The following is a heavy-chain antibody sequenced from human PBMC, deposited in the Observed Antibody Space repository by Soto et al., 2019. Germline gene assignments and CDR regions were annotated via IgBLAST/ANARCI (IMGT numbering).Heavy chain of an antibody. V-gene: IGHV4-59*01. J-gene: IGHJ4*02. D-gene: IGHD6-13*01. CDR1: GGSISSYY. CDR2: IYSSGGT. Sequence: PSETLSLTCTVSGGSISSYYWSWIRQPPGKGLEWIGYIYSSGGTNYNPSLKSRVTISVDTSKNQFSLRLRSVTAADTAVYYCARCLKYSSPDYWGQGTLVTVSS. CDR3: ARCLKYSSPDY.